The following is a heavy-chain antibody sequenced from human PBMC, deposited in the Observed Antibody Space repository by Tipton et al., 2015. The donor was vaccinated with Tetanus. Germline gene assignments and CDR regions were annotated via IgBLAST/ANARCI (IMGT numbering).Heavy chain of an antibody. CDR2: IYYSGHT. Sequence: TLSLTCTVSGDSFSGGGYWTWIRQHPGKGLEWIGYIYYSGHTHYNPSLRGRVDISLDTSQNQVSLNLRSVTAADTAVYYCARADSNGYYLDWGQGTLVTVSS. V-gene: IGHV4-31*03. D-gene: IGHD3-22*01. J-gene: IGHJ4*02. CDR3: ARADSNGYYLD. CDR1: GDSFSGGGY.